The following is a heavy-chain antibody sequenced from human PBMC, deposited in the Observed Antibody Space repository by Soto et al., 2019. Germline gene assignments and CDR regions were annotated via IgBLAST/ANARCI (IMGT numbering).Heavy chain of an antibody. Sequence: GGSLRLSCAASGFTFGSNDMSWVRQAPGQGLVWVSRTKTDGTTSFADSVRGRFTISRDNAENTLYLQMNSLRAEDTAGYYCVRDMRPVPWYGGISSAFDMWGQGTMVTVS. V-gene: IGHV3-74*01. CDR2: TKTDGTT. CDR3: VRDMRPVPWYGGISSAFDM. J-gene: IGHJ3*02. D-gene: IGHD3-10*01. CDR1: GFTFGSND.